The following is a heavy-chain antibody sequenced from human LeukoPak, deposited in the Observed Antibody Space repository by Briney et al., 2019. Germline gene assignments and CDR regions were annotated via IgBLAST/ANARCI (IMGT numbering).Heavy chain of an antibody. J-gene: IGHJ2*01. V-gene: IGHV4-59*12. D-gene: IGHD6-19*01. Sequence: SETLSLTCTVSGGSISSYYWSWIRQPPGKGLEWIGYIYYSGSTNYNPSLKSRVTISPDTSKNQFSLKLTSVTAADTAVYYCAERYGSGWYFDLWGRGTLVTVSS. CDR1: GGSISSYY. CDR3: AERYGSGWYFDL. CDR2: IYYSGST.